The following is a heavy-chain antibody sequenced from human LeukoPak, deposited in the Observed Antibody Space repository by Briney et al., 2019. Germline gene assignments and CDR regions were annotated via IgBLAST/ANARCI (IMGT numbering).Heavy chain of an antibody. D-gene: IGHD3-22*01. CDR3: ARSGRTYYYDDYYMDV. J-gene: IGHJ6*03. V-gene: IGHV1-69*06. Sequence: SVKVSCKASGGTFSSYAISWVRQAPGQGLEWMGGIIPIFGTANYAQKFQGRVTITADKSTSTAYMELRSLRSDDTAVYYCARSGRTYYYDDYYMDVWGKGTTVTVSS. CDR2: IIPIFGTA. CDR1: GGTFSSYA.